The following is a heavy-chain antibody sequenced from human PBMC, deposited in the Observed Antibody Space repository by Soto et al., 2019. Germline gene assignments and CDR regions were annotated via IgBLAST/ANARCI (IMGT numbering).Heavy chain of an antibody. D-gene: IGHD3-10*01. V-gene: IGHV3-30-3*01. J-gene: IGHJ6*02. CDR2: ISYDGSNK. Sequence: GGSLRLSCAASGFTFSSYAMHWVRQAPGKGLEWVAVISYDGSNKYYADSVKGRFTISRDNSKNTLYLQINSLRAEDTAVYYCARDLSDTMVRGVYYYGMDVWGQGTTVTVSS. CDR3: ARDLSDTMVRGVYYYGMDV. CDR1: GFTFSSYA.